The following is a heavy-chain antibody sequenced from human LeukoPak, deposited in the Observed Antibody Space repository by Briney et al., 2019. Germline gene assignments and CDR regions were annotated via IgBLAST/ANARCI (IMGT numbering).Heavy chain of an antibody. CDR3: ARDRTYYDFWSGYYT. CDR2: ISSSSSTI. Sequence: GGSLGLSCAASGFTFSSYSMNWVRQAPGKGLEWVSYISSSSSTIYYADSVKGRFTISRDNAKNSLYLQMNGLRAEDTAVYYCARDRTYYDFWSGYYTWGQGTLVTVSS. V-gene: IGHV3-48*01. D-gene: IGHD3-3*01. J-gene: IGHJ5*02. CDR1: GFTFSSYS.